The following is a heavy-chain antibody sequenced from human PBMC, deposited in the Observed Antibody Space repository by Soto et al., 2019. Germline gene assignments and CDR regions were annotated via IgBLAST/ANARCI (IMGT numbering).Heavy chain of an antibody. CDR2: ILVSDST. Sequence: GGSLRLSCAASGFTFSSYAMSWVRQAPGKGLEWVSTILVSDSTHYEDSVRGRFTISRDRSQNTVYMQMNSLTAGDTAVYYCAKATATGGGAFDIRGQGTMVTVSS. CDR1: GFTFSSYA. J-gene: IGHJ3*02. CDR3: AKATATGGGAFDI. V-gene: IGHV3-23*01. D-gene: IGHD2-8*02.